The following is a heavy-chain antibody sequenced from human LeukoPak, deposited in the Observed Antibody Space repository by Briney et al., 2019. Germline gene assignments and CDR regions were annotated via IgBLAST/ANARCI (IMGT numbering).Heavy chain of an antibody. V-gene: IGHV3-30*02. D-gene: IGHD6-13*01. CDR2: IRYDGSNK. J-gene: IGHJ2*01. CDR3: ARARVYSSSYYWYFDL. CDR1: GFTFSSYG. Sequence: GGSLRLSCAASGFTFSSYGMHWVRQAPGKGLEWVAFIRYDGSNKYYADSVKGRFTISRDNSKNTLYLQMNSLRAEDTAVYYCARARVYSSSYYWYFDLWGRGTLVTVSS.